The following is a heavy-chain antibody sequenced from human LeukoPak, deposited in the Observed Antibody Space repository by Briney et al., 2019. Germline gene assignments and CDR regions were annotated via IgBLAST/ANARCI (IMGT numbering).Heavy chain of an antibody. Sequence: ASVKVSCKASGYTFTNYGISWVRQAPGQGLEWMGWISAYNGNTNYAQKLQGRVTMTTDTSTSTAYMELRSLRSDHTAVYYCARDRYGYDSRGYYNFDYWGQGTLVTVSS. V-gene: IGHV1-18*01. D-gene: IGHD3-22*01. CDR3: ARDRYGYDSRGYYNFDY. CDR2: ISAYNGNT. J-gene: IGHJ4*02. CDR1: GYTFTNYG.